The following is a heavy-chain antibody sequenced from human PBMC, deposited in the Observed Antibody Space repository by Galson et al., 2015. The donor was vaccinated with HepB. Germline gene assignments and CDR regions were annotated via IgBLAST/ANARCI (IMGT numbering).Heavy chain of an antibody. V-gene: IGHV2-5*02. CDR2: IYWDDDK. Sequence: PALVKPTQTLTLTCTFSGFSLSTSGVGVGWIRQPPGKALEWLALIYWDDDKRYSPSLKSRLTITKDTSKNQVVLTMTNMDPVDTATYYCAHRVGMATPFDYWGQGTLVTVSS. CDR3: AHRVGMATPFDY. CDR1: GFSLSTSGVG. J-gene: IGHJ4*02. D-gene: IGHD5-24*01.